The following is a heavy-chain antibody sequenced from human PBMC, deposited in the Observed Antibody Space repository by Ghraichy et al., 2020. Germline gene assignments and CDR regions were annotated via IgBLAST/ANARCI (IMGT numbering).Heavy chain of an antibody. CDR2: INNSGSR. D-gene: IGHD6-19*01. Sequence: SETLSLTCVVSGGSITGNWWSWVRQAPGQGLEWIGEINNSGSRNYNPSLQSRVSISIDNSNNLFSMQLNSVTAADTAVYYCARHIAVPRTRGFDSWGQGTLVTVSS. V-gene: IGHV4/OR15-8*02. CDR3: ARHIAVPRTRGFDS. CDR1: GGSITGNW. J-gene: IGHJ4*02.